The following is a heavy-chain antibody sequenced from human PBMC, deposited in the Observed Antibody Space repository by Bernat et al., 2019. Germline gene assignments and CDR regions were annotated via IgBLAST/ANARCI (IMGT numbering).Heavy chain of an antibody. CDR1: GFTFSSYA. CDR3: ARGGSYGDFDVYYFDY. V-gene: IGHV3-30-3*01. CDR2: ISYDGSNK. J-gene: IGHJ4*02. D-gene: IGHD4-17*01. Sequence: QVQLVESGGGVVQPGRSLRLSCAASGFTFSSYAMHWVRQAPGKGLEWVAVISYDGSNKYYADSVKGRFTISRDNSKNTLYLQMNSLRAEDTALYYCARGGSYGDFDVYYFDYWGQGTLVTVSS.